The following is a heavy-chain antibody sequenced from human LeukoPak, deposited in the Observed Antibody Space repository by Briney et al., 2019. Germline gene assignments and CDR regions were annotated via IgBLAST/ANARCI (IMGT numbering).Heavy chain of an antibody. J-gene: IGHJ4*02. CDR3: ARDAGHDYGDPIAFDY. Sequence: GASVKVSCKASGGTFSSYAISWVRQAPGQGLEWMGGIIPIFGTANYAQKFQGRVTITADESTSTAYMELSSLRSEDTAVYYCARDAGHDYGDPIAFDYWGQGTLVTVSS. CDR2: IIPIFGTA. CDR1: GGTFSSYA. D-gene: IGHD4-17*01. V-gene: IGHV1-69*13.